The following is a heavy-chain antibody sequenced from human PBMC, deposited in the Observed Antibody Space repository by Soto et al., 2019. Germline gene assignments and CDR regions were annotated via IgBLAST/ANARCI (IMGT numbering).Heavy chain of an antibody. CDR3: ARSGLVLSGPRANWFDP. CDR1: GGSISSGGYS. Sequence: SETLSLTCAVSGGSISSGGYSWSWIRQPPGKGLEWIGYIYHSGSTYYNPSLKSRVTISVDRSKNQFSLKLSSVTAADTAVYYCARSGLVLSGPRANWFDPWGQGTLVTVSS. J-gene: IGHJ5*02. V-gene: IGHV4-30-2*01. CDR2: IYHSGST. D-gene: IGHD3-10*01.